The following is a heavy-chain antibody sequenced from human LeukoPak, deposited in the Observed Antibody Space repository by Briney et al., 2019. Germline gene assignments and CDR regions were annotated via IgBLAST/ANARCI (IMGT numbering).Heavy chain of an antibody. CDR3: ARDRGAYCSGGSCYSRNWSDP. CDR2: INSDGSST. V-gene: IGHV3-74*01. D-gene: IGHD2-15*01. J-gene: IGHJ5*02. Sequence: GGSLRLSCAASGFTFSSYWMHWVRQAPGKGLVWVSRINSDGSSTSYADSVKGRFTISRDNAKNTLYLQMNSLRAEDTAVYYCARDRGAYCSGGSCYSRNWSDPWGQGTLVTVSS. CDR1: GFTFSSYW.